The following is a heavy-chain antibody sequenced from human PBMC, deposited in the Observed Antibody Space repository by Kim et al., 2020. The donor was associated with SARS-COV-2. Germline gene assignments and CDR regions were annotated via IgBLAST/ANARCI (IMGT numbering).Heavy chain of an antibody. D-gene: IGHD2-2*01. Sequence: GGSLRLSCAASGFTFSSYGMHWVRQAPGKGLEWVAVIWYDGSNKYYADSVKGRFTISRDNSKNTLYLQMNSLRAEDTAVYYCARDGGYCSSTSCYAGTYYYYGMDVWGQGTTVTVSS. CDR3: ARDGGYCSSTSCYAGTYYYYGMDV. J-gene: IGHJ6*02. CDR1: GFTFSSYG. CDR2: IWYDGSNK. V-gene: IGHV3-33*01.